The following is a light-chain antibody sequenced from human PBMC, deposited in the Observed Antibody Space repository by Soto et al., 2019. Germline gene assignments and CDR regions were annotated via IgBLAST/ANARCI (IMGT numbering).Light chain of an antibody. CDR1: YSNIGRNY. CDR2: NNN. CDR3: ASWDDSLSGYVI. J-gene: IGLJ2*01. Sequence: QSVLTQPPSASGTPGQTVTISCSGTYSNIGRNYVYWYQQLPGTAPKLVIYNNNQRPSGVPDRFSVSKSGTSASLAISGLRSYDEADYYCASWDDSLSGYVIFGEGTKVTVL. V-gene: IGLV1-47*02.